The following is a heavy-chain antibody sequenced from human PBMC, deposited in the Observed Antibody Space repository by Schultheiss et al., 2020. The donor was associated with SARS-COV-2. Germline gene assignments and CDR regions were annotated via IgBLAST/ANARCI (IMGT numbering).Heavy chain of an antibody. D-gene: IGHD6-19*01. V-gene: IGHV3-15*01. J-gene: IGHJ4*02. CDR1: GFTFSNAW. Sequence: GGSLRLSCAAPGFTFSNAWMSWVRQAPGKGLEWVGRIKSKTDGGTTDYAAPVKGRFTISRDDSKNTLYLQMNSLKTEDTAVYYCTTPTMYSSGWYVYYFDYWGQGTLVTVSS. CDR2: IKSKTDGGTT. CDR3: TTPTMYSSGWYVYYFDY.